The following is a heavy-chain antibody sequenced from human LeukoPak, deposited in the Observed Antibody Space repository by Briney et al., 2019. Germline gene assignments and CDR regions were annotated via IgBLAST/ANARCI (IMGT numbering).Heavy chain of an antibody. D-gene: IGHD3-3*01. CDR1: GASISSGSYY. CDR2: VYTSGST. CDR3: ARATVRHYDFWSGYYRADWFDP. J-gene: IGHJ5*02. V-gene: IGHV4-61*02. Sequence: SETLSLTCTVSGASISSGSYYWSWIRQPAGKGLEWIGRVYTSGSTTYNPSLKSRVTISADTSKNQFSLNLSSVTAADTAVYYCARATVRHYDFWSGYYRADWFDPWGQGTLVTVSS.